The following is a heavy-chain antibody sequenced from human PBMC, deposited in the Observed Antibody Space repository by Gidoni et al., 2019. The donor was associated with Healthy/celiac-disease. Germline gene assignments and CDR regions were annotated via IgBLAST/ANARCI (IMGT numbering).Heavy chain of an antibody. J-gene: IGHJ5*02. D-gene: IGHD2-15*01. CDR1: GGSFSGYY. V-gene: IGHV4-34*01. CDR2: INHSGST. Sequence: QVQLQQWGAGLFKPSETLSLTCAVYGGSFSGYYWSWIRQPPGKGLEWIGEINHSGSTNYNPSLKSRVTRSVDTSKNQFSLKLSSVTAADTAVYYCARVPARYSCSGGSCSFDPWGQGTLVTVSS. CDR3: ARVPARYSCSGGSCSFDP.